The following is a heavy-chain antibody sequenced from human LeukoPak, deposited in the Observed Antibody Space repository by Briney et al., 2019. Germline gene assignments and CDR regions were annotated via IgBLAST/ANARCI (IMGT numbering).Heavy chain of an antibody. J-gene: IGHJ3*02. V-gene: IGHV4-59*01. CDR2: IYYSGST. CDR3: ARGELLPRAFAFDI. CDR1: GGSISSYY. D-gene: IGHD2-15*01. Sequence: TSEALSLTCTVSGGSISSYYWSWIRQPPGKGLEWIGYIYYSGSTNYNPSLKSRVTISVDTSKNQFSLKLSTVTAADTAVYYCARGELLPRAFAFDIWGQGTMVTVSS.